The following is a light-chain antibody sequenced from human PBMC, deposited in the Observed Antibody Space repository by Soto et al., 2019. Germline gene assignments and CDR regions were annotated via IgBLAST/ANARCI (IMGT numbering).Light chain of an antibody. Sequence: DIQMNQSPSSLYASVGDRVTITCRASPGIREDLGGYQPKPRKAHKRLIYAAASLQSGVPSRFSGSGSGTEFTLTISSLLTEDFATYYFLQPNSYPITFGHGTRLEIK. CDR3: LQPNSYPIT. CDR2: AAA. CDR1: PGIRED. J-gene: IGKJ5*01. V-gene: IGKV1-17*01.